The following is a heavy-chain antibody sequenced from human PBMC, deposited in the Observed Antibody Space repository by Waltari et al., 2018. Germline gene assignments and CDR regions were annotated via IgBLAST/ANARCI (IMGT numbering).Heavy chain of an antibody. J-gene: IGHJ4*02. V-gene: IGHV4-38-2*01. D-gene: IGHD6-19*01. CDR3: ASHIAVAGALDY. CDR2: IYHSGST. CDR1: GYSISSGYY. Sequence: QVQLQESGPGLVKPSETLSLTCAVSGYSISSGYYWGWIRQPPGKGLEWIGSIYHSGSTFYNPSLKSRVTLSVDTSKNQFSLKLSSVTAADTAVYYCASHIAVAGALDYWGQGTLVTVSS.